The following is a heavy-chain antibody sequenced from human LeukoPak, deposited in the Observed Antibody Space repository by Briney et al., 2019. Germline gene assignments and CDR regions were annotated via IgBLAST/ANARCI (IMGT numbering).Heavy chain of an antibody. Sequence: GGSLRLSCAASEFTFSSYTMNWVRQAPGKGLEWVSGISWNSGSIGYADSVKGRFTISRDNAKNSLYLQMNSLRAEDTALYYCAKDRDYSSSGASVDYWGQGTLVTVSS. CDR1: EFTFSSYT. CDR2: ISWNSGSI. D-gene: IGHD6-6*01. V-gene: IGHV3-9*01. CDR3: AKDRDYSSSGASVDY. J-gene: IGHJ4*02.